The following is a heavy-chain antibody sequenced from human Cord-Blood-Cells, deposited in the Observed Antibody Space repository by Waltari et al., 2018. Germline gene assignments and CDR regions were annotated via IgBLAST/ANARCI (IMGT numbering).Heavy chain of an antibody. Sequence: QLQLQESGPGLVKPSETLSLTCTVSGGSISSSSYYWGWFRQPPGKGLEWIGSIYYSGSTYYNPSLKSRVTISVDTSKNQFSLKLSSVTAADTAVYYCAAGMAAAGTRWFDPWGQGTLVTVSS. V-gene: IGHV4-39*01. CDR2: IYYSGST. D-gene: IGHD6-13*01. CDR3: AAGMAAAGTRWFDP. CDR1: GGSISSSSYY. J-gene: IGHJ5*02.